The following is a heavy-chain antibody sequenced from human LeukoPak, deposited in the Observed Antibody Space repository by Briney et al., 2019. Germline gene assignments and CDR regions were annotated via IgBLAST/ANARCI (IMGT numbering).Heavy chain of an antibody. CDR2: IYYSVNT. J-gene: IGHJ3*02. CDR3: ARGGALWGTITDAFDI. CDR1: GGSLSSYY. Sequence: PSETLSLTCTVSGGSLSSYYWSWIRQPPGKGLEWFGYIYYSVNTNYNPSLKSRVTISVDTSKNQFSLRLSSVTAADTAVYYCARGGALWGTITDAFDIGRQGTMDTVSS. D-gene: IGHD1-1*01. V-gene: IGHV4-59*01.